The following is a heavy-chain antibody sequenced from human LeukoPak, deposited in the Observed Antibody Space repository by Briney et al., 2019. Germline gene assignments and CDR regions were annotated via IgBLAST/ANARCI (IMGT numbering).Heavy chain of an antibody. CDR2: INPNSGGT. D-gene: IGHD2-2*01. V-gene: IGHV1-2*04. J-gene: IGHJ5*02. CDR3: ATGFYRLPGENWFDP. Sequence: ASVKVSCKASGYTFTGYYMHWVRQAPGQGLEWMGWINPNSGGTNYAQKFQGWVTMTRDTSISTAYMELSRLRSDDTAVYYCATGFYRLPGENWFDPWGQGTLVTVSS. CDR1: GYTFTGYY.